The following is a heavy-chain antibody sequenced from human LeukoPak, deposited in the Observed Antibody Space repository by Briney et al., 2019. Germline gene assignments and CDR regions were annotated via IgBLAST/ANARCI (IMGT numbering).Heavy chain of an antibody. Sequence: GGSLRLSCAASGFTFSGFWMSWVRQAPGKGLEWVATIKKDGSEKFHADFLKGRFTVSRDNAKNSLYLQMNSLRVEDTAVYYCASSYCSDGTCYPILPDSWGQGTLVTVSS. CDR3: ASSYCSDGTCYPILPDS. CDR1: GFTFSGFW. J-gene: IGHJ4*02. CDR2: IKKDGSEK. V-gene: IGHV3-7*01. D-gene: IGHD2-15*01.